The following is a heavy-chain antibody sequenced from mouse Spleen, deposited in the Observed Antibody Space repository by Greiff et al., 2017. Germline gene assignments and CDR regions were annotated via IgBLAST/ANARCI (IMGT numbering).Heavy chain of an antibody. CDR3: ARDDYAMDY. CDR1: GYTFTDYN. Sequence: DVKLQESGPELVKPGASVKMSCKASGYTFTDYNMHWVKQSHGKSLEWIGYINPNNGGTSYNQKFKGKATLTVNKSSSTAYMELRSLTSEDSAVYYCARDDYAMDYWGQGTSVTVSS. CDR2: INPNNGGT. V-gene: IGHV1-22*01. J-gene: IGHJ4*01.